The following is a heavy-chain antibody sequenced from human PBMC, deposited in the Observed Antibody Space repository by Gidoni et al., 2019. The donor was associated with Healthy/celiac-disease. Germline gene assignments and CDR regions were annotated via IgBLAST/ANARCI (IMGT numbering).Heavy chain of an antibody. D-gene: IGHD6-19*01. CDR3: ARASIAVAGAFDY. J-gene: IGHJ4*02. Sequence: QVQLVESGGGVVQPGRSLRLSCAASGFTFSSYAMHWVRQAPGKGLEWVAVISYDGSNKYYADSVKGRFTISRDNSKNTLYLQMNSLRAEDTAVYYCARASIAVAGAFDYWGQGTLVTVSS. V-gene: IGHV3-30-3*01. CDR2: ISYDGSNK. CDR1: GFTFSSYA.